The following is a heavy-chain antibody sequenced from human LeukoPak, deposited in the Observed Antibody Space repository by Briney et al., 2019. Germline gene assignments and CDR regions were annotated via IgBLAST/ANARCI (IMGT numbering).Heavy chain of an antibody. CDR1: GFAFSAYA. V-gene: IGHV3-23*01. J-gene: IGHJ4*02. CDR3: AKSRLLLDY. D-gene: IGHD2-15*01. CDR2: ISSSGVST. Sequence: PAGSLTLSCAASGFAFSAYAMSWIRQAPGKRLEWVSAISSSGVSTYYADSVKGRFTISRDNSKNMVFLQMNSLKAEDTAIYYCAKSRLLLDYWGQGTLVTVSS.